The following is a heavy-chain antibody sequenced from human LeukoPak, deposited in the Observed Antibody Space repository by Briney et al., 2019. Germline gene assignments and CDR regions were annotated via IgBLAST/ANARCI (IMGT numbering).Heavy chain of an antibody. CDR1: GYTFSSYA. V-gene: IGHV1-69*13. CDR2: IIPIFGTA. CDR3: ARDVVPAALGNWFDP. J-gene: IGHJ5*02. Sequence: SVKVSCKASGYTFSSYAISWVRQAPGQGLEWMGGIIPIFGTANYAQKFQGRVTITADESTSTAYMELSSLRSEDTAVYYCARDVVPAALGNWFDPWGQGTLVTVSS. D-gene: IGHD2-2*01.